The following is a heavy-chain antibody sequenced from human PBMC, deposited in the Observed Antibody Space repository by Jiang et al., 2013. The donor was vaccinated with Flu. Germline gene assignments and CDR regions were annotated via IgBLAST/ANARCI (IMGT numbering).Heavy chain of an antibody. V-gene: IGHV4-38-2*01. J-gene: IGHJ5*02. Sequence: SLTCAVSGYSISSGYVLGRGSGSPHGKGRGVDWEYLSYGSTYYNPSLKSRVTISVDTSKNQFSLKLSSVTAADTAVYYCARHGRRITMVRGWWFDPWGQGTLVTVSS. CDR3: ARHGRRITMVRGWWFDP. D-gene: IGHD3-10*01. CDR1: GYSISSGYV. CDR2: LSYGST.